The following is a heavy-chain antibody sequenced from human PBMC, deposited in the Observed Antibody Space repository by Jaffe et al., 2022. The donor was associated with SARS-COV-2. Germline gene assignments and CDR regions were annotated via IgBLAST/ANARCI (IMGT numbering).Heavy chain of an antibody. CDR3: ARKGYDFWSGYTKNYYYYGMDV. D-gene: IGHD3-3*01. CDR1: GFTFSSYS. V-gene: IGHV3-48*02. Sequence: EVQLVESGGGLVQPGGSLRLSCAASGFTFSSYSMNWVRQAPGKGLEWVSYISSSSSTIYYADSVKGRFTISRDNAKNSLYLQMNSLRDEDTAVYYCARKGYDFWSGYTKNYYYYGMDVWGQGTTVTVSS. CDR2: ISSSSSTI. J-gene: IGHJ6*02.